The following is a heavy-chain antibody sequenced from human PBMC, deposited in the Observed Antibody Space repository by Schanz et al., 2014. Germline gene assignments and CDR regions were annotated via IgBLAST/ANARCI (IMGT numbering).Heavy chain of an antibody. CDR2: ISYDGSIT. J-gene: IGHJ3*01. V-gene: IGHV3-30*04. CDR1: GFTFSNSP. Sequence: QVQLVESGGGVVQPGRSLRLSCAASGFTFSNSPLHWVRQAPGKGLDWVAVISYDGSITYYADSVKDRFTISRDNSKNIMFLQMNSLKTEDTAVYYCARDGGFDSIKAFDFWGQGTMVTVSS. CDR3: ARDGGFDSIKAFDF. D-gene: IGHD3-10*01.